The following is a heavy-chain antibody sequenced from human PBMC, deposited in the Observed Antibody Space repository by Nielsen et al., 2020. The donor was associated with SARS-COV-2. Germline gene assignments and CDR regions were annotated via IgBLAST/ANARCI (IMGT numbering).Heavy chain of an antibody. V-gene: IGHV3-9*01. CDR1: GFTFDDYA. J-gene: IGHJ4*02. Sequence: SLKISCAASGFTFDDYAMHWVRQAPGKGLEWVSGISWNSGSIGYADSVKGRFTISRDNAKNSLYLQMNSLRAEDTALYYCAKAYGDYSEFDYWGQGTLVTVSS. D-gene: IGHD4-17*01. CDR3: AKAYGDYSEFDY. CDR2: ISWNSGSI.